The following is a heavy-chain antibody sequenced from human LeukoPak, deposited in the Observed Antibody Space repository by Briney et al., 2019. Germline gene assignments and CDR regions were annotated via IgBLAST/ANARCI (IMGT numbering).Heavy chain of an antibody. V-gene: IGHV3-9*01. D-gene: IGHD6-6*01. CDR3: ARGPNSNWSGLDF. CDR2: ISWNSGDI. CDR1: GFIFDDYA. Sequence: SLRLSCAASGFIFDDYAMHWVRQVPGKGLEWVSGISWNSGDIGYADSVKGRFTISRDNAKNSLYLQMDSLRAEDTVVYYCARGPNSNWSGLDFWGQGTLLTVSS. J-gene: IGHJ4*02.